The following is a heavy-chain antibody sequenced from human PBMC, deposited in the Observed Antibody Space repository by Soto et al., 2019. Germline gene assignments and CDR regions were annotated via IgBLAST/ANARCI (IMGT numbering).Heavy chain of an antibody. Sequence: XSVKVSCKASGYTFTSYAMHWVRQAPGQRLEWMGWINAGNGNTKYSQKFQGRVTITRDTSASTAYMELSSLSSEDTAVYYCATITMVRGVIVNAFDIWRQGTMVTVSS. CDR2: INAGNGNT. V-gene: IGHV1-3*01. J-gene: IGHJ3*02. CDR1: GYTFTSYA. CDR3: ATITMVRGVIVNAFDI. D-gene: IGHD3-10*01.